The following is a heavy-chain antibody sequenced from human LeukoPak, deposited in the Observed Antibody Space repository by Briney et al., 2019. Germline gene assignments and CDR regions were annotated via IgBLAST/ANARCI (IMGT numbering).Heavy chain of an antibody. CDR2: IIPIFGTA. CDR1: GGTFSSYA. Sequence: SVKVSCKASGGTFSSYAISWVRQAPGQGLEWMGRIIPIFGTANYAQKFQGRVTITTDESTSTAYVELSSLRSEDTAVYYCARDRGRGCSYGYDLDYWGQGTLVTVSS. V-gene: IGHV1-69*05. D-gene: IGHD5-18*01. CDR3: ARDRGRGCSYGYDLDY. J-gene: IGHJ4*02.